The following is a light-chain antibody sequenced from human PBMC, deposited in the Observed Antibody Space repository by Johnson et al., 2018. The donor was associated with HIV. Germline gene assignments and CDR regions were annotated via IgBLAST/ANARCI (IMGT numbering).Light chain of an antibody. Sequence: QSALTQPPSVSAAPGQKVTISCSGSSSNIGNNYVSWYQHLPGTAPKLLIYENNKRPSGIPDRFSGSKSGTSATLGITGLQTGDEADYYCGTWESRLSAVFGTGTKVTVL. CDR3: GTWESRLSAV. CDR1: SSNIGNNY. J-gene: IGLJ1*01. CDR2: ENN. V-gene: IGLV1-51*02.